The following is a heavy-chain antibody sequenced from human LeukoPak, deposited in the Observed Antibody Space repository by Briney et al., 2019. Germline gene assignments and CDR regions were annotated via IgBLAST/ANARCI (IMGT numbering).Heavy chain of an antibody. CDR3: AKGDYGGNPTDTDY. CDR2: INSDGSST. V-gene: IGHV3-74*01. Sequence: PGGSLRLSCAASGFTFSSYWMHWVRQAPGKGLVWVSRINSDGSSTSYADSVKGRFTISRDNAKNTLYLQMNSLRAEDTAVYYCAKGDYGGNPTDTDYWGQGTLVTVSS. CDR1: GFTFSSYW. D-gene: IGHD4-23*01. J-gene: IGHJ4*02.